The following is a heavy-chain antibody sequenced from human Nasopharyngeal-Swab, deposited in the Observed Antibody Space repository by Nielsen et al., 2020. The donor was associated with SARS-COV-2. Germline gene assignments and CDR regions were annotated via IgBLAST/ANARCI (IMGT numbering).Heavy chain of an antibody. D-gene: IGHD3-3*01. Sequence: GESLKISCAASGFTFSSYAMSWVRQAPGKGLEWVSSISSSSSYIYYADSVKGRFTISRDNAKNSPYLQMNSLRAEDTAVYYCARDGLDYDFWSAYFMDVWGQGTTVTVSS. V-gene: IGHV3-21*01. CDR2: ISSSSSYI. CDR1: GFTFSSYA. CDR3: ARDGLDYDFWSAYFMDV. J-gene: IGHJ6*02.